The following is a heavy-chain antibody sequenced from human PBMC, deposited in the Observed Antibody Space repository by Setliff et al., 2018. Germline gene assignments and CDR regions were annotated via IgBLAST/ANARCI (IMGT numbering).Heavy chain of an antibody. Sequence: PSETLSLTCTVSGDSISRAKYYWSWIRQSAGKGLECIGRIYTDGSTKNNPSLNSRVTLSIDTSKNQFSLRLSSVTAADTAVYFCARVTGFSYMDVWGKGTTVTVSS. V-gene: IGHV4-61*02. CDR3: ARVTGFSYMDV. CDR2: IYTDGST. D-gene: IGHD3-3*01. J-gene: IGHJ6*03. CDR1: GDSISRAKYY.